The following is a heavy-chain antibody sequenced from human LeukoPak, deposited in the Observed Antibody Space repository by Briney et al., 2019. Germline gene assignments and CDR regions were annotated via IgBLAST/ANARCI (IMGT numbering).Heavy chain of an antibody. D-gene: IGHD1/OR15-1a*01. Sequence: PGGSLRLSCATSGFFFSTNGMHWVRQAPGKGLEWVAVIWHDGNNKYYADSVSGRFTISRDNFQNTLYLQMSNLRAEDTAVYYCVKGNKNYYYMEVWGKGTTVTVSS. J-gene: IGHJ6*03. V-gene: IGHV3-33*06. CDR2: IWHDGNNK. CDR1: GFFFSTNG. CDR3: VKGNKNYYYMEV.